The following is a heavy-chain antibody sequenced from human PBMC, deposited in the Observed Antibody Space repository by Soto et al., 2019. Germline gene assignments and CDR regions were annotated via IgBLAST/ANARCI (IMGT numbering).Heavy chain of an antibody. CDR1: GGSISSGGYY. CDR3: ARDRYSSSPLFDY. Sequence: LSLTCTVSGGSISSGGYYWSWIRQHPGKGLEWIGYIYYSGSTYYNPSLKSRVTISVDTSKNQFSLKLSSVTAADTAVYYCARDRYSSSPLFDYWGQGTLVTVSS. V-gene: IGHV4-31*03. D-gene: IGHD6-6*01. J-gene: IGHJ4*02. CDR2: IYYSGST.